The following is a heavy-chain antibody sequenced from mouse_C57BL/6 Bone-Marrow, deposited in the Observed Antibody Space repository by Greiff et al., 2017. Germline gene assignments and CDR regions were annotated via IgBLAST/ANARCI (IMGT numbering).Heavy chain of an antibody. CDR3: ASRYYYGSRYAMDY. J-gene: IGHJ4*01. CDR1: GYAFTNYL. Sequence: QVQLQQSGAELVRPGTSVKVSCKASGYAFTNYLIEWVKQRPGQGLEWIGVINPGSGGTNYNEKFKGKATLTADKSSSTAYMQLSSLTSEDSAVYFCASRYYYGSRYAMDYWCQVTSVTVSS. V-gene: IGHV1-54*01. D-gene: IGHD1-1*01. CDR2: INPGSGGT.